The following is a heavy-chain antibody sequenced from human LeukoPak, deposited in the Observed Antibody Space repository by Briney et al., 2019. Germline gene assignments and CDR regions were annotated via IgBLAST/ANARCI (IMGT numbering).Heavy chain of an antibody. CDR3: AKEGSVCTNGICRYFDD. Sequence: GGSLRLSCAASGFNFDGCAMHWVRQAPAKGPEWVSSISWNSGHIVYADSVKGRFTISRDNAKNSLYLQMDSLRGEDTALYYCAKEGSVCTNGICRYFDDWGQGTLVTVSS. D-gene: IGHD2-8*01. J-gene: IGHJ4*02. CDR1: GFNFDGCA. CDR2: ISWNSGHI. V-gene: IGHV3-9*01.